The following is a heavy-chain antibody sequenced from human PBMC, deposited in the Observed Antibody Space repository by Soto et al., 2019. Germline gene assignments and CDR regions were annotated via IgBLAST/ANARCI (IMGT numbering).Heavy chain of an antibody. Sequence: QVQLVESGGGVVQPGRSLRLSCAASGFTFSNNAMDWVRQAPGKGLEWVADISYDGSNKYIAESVKGRFTISRDNSKNTRFLQMNSLTAEDRGVYYCARGPTTAAVSAMDVWGQGTTVTVSS. CDR1: GFTFSNNA. CDR3: ARGPTTAAVSAMDV. J-gene: IGHJ6*02. V-gene: IGHV3-30-3*01. CDR2: ISYDGSNK. D-gene: IGHD2-2*01.